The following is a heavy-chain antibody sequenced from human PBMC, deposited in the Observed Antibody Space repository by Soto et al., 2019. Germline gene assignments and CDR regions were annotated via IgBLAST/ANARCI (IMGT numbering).Heavy chain of an antibody. CDR3: AREGYGDYAHYYYYYGMDV. V-gene: IGHV3-21*01. D-gene: IGHD4-17*01. Sequence: VGSLRLSCAASGFTFSSYSMNWVRQAPGKGLEWVSSISSSSSYIYYADSVKGRFTISRDNAKNSLYLQMNSLRAEDTAVYYCAREGYGDYAHYYYYYGMDVWGQGTTVTVSS. CDR1: GFTFSSYS. CDR2: ISSSSSYI. J-gene: IGHJ6*02.